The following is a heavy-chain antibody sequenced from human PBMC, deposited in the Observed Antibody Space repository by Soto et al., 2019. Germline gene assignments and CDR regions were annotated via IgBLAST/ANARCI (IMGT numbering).Heavy chain of an antibody. J-gene: IGHJ4*02. CDR3: ARGKYGDY. V-gene: IGHV1-18*01. D-gene: IGHD2-2*01. CDR1: GYAFTTYG. Sequence: QVHLVQSGAEVKKPGASVKVACKGSGYAFTTYGITWVRQAPGQALAWMRWISAHNGHTNYAQKLQRRVTVTRDTSTSTAYMELRGLRSDYTAEYYCARGKYGDYWGQGALVTVSS. CDR2: ISAHNGHT.